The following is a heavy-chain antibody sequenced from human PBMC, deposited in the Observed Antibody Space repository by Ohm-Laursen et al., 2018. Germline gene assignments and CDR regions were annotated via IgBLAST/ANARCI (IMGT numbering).Heavy chain of an antibody. Sequence: SLRLSCAASGFSFTDYGMHWVRQAPGKGLEWVAVIWYDGTNRYYADSVKGRFTISRDNAKNSLYLQMNSLRAEDTAVYYCARETSYSFDIWGQGTMVTVSS. CDR3: ARETSYSFDI. V-gene: IGHV3-33*01. D-gene: IGHD1-26*01. CDR2: IWYDGTNR. CDR1: GFSFTDYG. J-gene: IGHJ3*02.